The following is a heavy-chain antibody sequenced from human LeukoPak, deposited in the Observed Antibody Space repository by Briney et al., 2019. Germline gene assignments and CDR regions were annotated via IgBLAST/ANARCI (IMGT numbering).Heavy chain of an antibody. CDR2: IASDGSHT. CDR1: GFTFSTYF. D-gene: IGHD2-21*01. V-gene: IGHV3-30-3*01. Sequence: PGRSLRLSCAAAGFTFSTYFMHWVRQAPGKGLGWVADIASDGSHTFYVESVKGRFTISRDNSKNTLYLKMNSLRAEDTAVYFCARERQDTILHSGAFDIWGQGTMVTVSS. CDR3: ARERQDTILHSGAFDI. J-gene: IGHJ3*02.